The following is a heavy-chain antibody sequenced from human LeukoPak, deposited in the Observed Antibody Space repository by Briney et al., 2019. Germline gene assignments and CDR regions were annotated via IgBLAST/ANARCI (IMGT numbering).Heavy chain of an antibody. V-gene: IGHV1-18*01. CDR3: AKGGSNGYGWGPLNWVDP. CDR1: GYTFTNYG. Sequence: ASVKASCKASGYTFTNYGISWVRQAPGQGLEWMGWISGYNGNTNYAQKFQGRVTMTRDTSTSTAYMELSRLKSDDTAVYYCAKGGSNGYGWGPLNWVDPWGQGTLVTVSS. CDR2: ISGYNGNT. D-gene: IGHD5-12*01. J-gene: IGHJ5*02.